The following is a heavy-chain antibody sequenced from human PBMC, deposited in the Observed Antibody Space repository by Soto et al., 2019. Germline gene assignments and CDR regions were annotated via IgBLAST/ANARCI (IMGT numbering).Heavy chain of an antibody. Sequence: QVQLVQSGAEVKKPGSSVKVSCKASGGTFSSYAISWVRQAPGQGPEWMGGIIPIFGTANYAQKFQGRVTITADESTSTACMELSSLRSEDTAVYYCARGGDCGGDCYQGDYWGQGTLVTVSS. D-gene: IGHD2-21*02. CDR3: ARGGDCGGDCYQGDY. J-gene: IGHJ4*02. CDR1: GGTFSSYA. V-gene: IGHV1-69*01. CDR2: IIPIFGTA.